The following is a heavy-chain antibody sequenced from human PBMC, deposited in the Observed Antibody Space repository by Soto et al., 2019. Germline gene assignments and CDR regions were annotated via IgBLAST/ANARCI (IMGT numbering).Heavy chain of an antibody. D-gene: IGHD6-13*01. CDR3: AKDEYSSSYYGMDV. CDR1: GFTFDDYA. Sequence: GGSLRLSCAASGFTFDDYAMHWVRQAPGKGLEWVSGISWNSGSIGYADSVKGRFTISRYNAKNTLYLQMNSLRAEDTALYYCAKDEYSSSYYGMDVWGQGTTVTVSS. CDR2: ISWNSGSI. J-gene: IGHJ6*02. V-gene: IGHV3-9*01.